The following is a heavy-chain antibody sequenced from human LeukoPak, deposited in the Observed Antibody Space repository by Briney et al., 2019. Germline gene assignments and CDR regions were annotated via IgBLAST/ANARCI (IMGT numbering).Heavy chain of an antibody. Sequence: GGSLRLSCAASGFTFSSYWMSWVRQAPGKGLEWVANIKQDGSEKYYVDSVKGRFTISRDNAKNSLYLQMNSLRAEDTAVYYCVRDIGRIYGSGSIWGQGTMVTVSS. J-gene: IGHJ3*02. V-gene: IGHV3-7*01. CDR1: GFTFSSYW. D-gene: IGHD3-10*01. CDR2: IKQDGSEK. CDR3: VRDIGRIYGSGSI.